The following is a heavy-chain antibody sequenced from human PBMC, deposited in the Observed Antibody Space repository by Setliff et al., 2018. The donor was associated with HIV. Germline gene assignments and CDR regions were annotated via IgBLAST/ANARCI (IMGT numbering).Heavy chain of an antibody. CDR2: IIPFTGTT. Sequence: SVKVSCKASGGTFNTYTITWVRQAPGQGLEWMGGIIPFTGTTNYAQKFQGRVTITTDESRSIVYMEVRSLTSEDTAVYYCARDLDEAVKDADNYVPLDLWGQGTLVTVSS. CDR3: ARDLDEAVKDADNYVPLDL. V-gene: IGHV1-69*16. J-gene: IGHJ5*02. D-gene: IGHD3-16*01. CDR1: GGTFNTYT.